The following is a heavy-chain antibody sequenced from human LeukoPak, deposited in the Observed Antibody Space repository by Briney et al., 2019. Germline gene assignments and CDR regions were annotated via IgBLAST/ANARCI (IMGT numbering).Heavy chain of an antibody. Sequence: GSLRLSCAASAFTFSSYGMHWVRQPPGKGLEWIGEINHSGTTNYNPSLKSRVTISIDTSKNQFSLKLNSVTAADTAVYYCARAGSTWYSYYFYYMDVWDKGTTVTISS. J-gene: IGHJ6*03. CDR3: ARAGSTWYSYYFYYMDV. D-gene: IGHD6-13*01. CDR1: AFTFSSYG. CDR2: INHSGTT. V-gene: IGHV4-34*01.